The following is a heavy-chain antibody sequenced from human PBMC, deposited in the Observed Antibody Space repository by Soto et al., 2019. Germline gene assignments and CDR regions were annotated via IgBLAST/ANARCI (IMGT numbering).Heavy chain of an antibody. CDR1: GFTFSSYA. D-gene: IGHD3-22*01. Sequence: GGSLRLSCAASGFTFSSYAMSWVRQAPGKGLEWVSAISGSGGSTYYADSVKGRFTISRDNSKNTLYLQMNSLRAEDTAVYYCAKDGSDLGSGYYSPFFDYWGQGTLVTVSS. V-gene: IGHV3-23*01. CDR3: AKDGSDLGSGYYSPFFDY. CDR2: ISGSGGST. J-gene: IGHJ4*02.